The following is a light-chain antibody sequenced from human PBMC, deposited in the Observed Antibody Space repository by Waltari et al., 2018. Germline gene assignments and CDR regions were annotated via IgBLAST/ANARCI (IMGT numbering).Light chain of an antibody. J-gene: IGLJ1*01. Sequence: QSALTQPRSVSGSPGHSVTISCTGSSSNVGGYNYVSWYQHHPGKAPKLIIYDVNKRTSGVPDRFSGSKSGDTASLTISGLQVEDEADYYCCSYAGSYTYVFGTGTKVTV. V-gene: IGLV2-11*01. CDR2: DVN. CDR3: CSYAGSYTYV. CDR1: SSNVGGYNY.